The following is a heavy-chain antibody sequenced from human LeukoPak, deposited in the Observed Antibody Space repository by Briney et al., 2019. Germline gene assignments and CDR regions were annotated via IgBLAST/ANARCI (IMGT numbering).Heavy chain of an antibody. Sequence: GGSLRLSCAASGFTFSSYAMSWVRQAPGKGLEWVSAISGSGGSTYYADSAKGRFTISRDNAKNSLYLQMNSLRAEDTAVYYCARGGYSYGLPHYMDVWGKGTTVTVSS. J-gene: IGHJ6*03. CDR3: ARGGYSYGLPHYMDV. CDR1: GFTFSSYA. D-gene: IGHD5-18*01. V-gene: IGHV3-23*01. CDR2: ISGSGGST.